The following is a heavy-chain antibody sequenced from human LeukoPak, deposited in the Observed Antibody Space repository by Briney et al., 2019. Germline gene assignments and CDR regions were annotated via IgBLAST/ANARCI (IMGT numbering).Heavy chain of an antibody. CDR3: AQLGEENYFDY. J-gene: IGHJ4*02. D-gene: IGHD3-10*01. V-gene: IGHV3-21*01. CDR1: GFTFSSYS. Sequence: GGSLRLSCAASGFTFSSYSMNWVRQAPGKGLEWVSCITSTSSYIYYADSVKGRFTISRDNAKNSLYLQMNSLRAEDTAVYYCAQLGEENYFDYWGQGTLVTVSS. CDR2: ITSTSSYI.